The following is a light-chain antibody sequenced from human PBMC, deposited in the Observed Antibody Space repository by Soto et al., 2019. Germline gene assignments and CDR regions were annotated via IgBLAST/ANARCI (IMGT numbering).Light chain of an antibody. CDR1: QNIGRY. Sequence: SGTFPCRSSQNIGRYLNWYQHKPGKAPKLLIYTASSLHSGVPSRFSGSGSGTDFTLTISSLQPEDFATYYCQQYNSYPLTFAQGTRPEIK. V-gene: IGKV1-39*01. J-gene: IGKJ5*01. CDR3: QQYNSYPLT. CDR2: TAS.